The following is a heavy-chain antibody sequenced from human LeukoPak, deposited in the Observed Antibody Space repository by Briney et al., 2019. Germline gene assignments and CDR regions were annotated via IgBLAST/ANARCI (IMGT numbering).Heavy chain of an antibody. V-gene: IGHV1-8*01. CDR2: MNPNSGNT. J-gene: IGHJ6*03. CDR3: ARAPSASPYYYYYYMDV. CDR1: GYTFTSYD. D-gene: IGHD3-3*01. Sequence: ASVKVSCKDSGYTFTSYDINWVRQATGQGLEWMGWMNPNSGNTGYAQKFQGRVTITRNTSISTAYMELSSLRSEDTAVYYCARAPSASPYYYYYYMDVWGKGTTVTVSS.